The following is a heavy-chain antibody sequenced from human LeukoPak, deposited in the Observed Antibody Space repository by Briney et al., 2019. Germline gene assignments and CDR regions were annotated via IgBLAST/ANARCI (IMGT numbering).Heavy chain of an antibody. D-gene: IGHD4-17*01. CDR2: ISAYNGHT. CDR3: ARVAGDYEVNYFDY. V-gene: IGHV1-18*01. J-gene: IGHJ4*02. Sequence: GASVKVSCKASGYTFTRFGISWVRQAPGQGLEWMGWISAYNGHTNYAQKLQGRVTMTTDTSTSTAYMELRSLRSDDTAVYYCARVAGDYEVNYFDYWGQGTLVTVSS. CDR1: GYTFTRFG.